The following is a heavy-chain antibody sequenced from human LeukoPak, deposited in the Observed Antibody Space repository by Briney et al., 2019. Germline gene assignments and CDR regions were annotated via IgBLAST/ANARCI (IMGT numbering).Heavy chain of an antibody. D-gene: IGHD2-2*01. CDR2: INPSGGST. CDR1: GYTFTSYY. CDR3: ARGSRGVVPAATFDY. V-gene: IGHV1-46*01. J-gene: IGHJ4*02. Sequence: GASVKVSCKASGYTFTSYYMHWVGQAPGQGLEWMRIINPSGGSTSYAQKFQGRVTMTRDTSTSTVYMGLSSLRSEDTAVYYCARGSRGVVPAATFDYWGQGTLVTASS.